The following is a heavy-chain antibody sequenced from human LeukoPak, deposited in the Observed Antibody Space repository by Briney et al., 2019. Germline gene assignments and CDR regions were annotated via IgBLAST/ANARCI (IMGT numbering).Heavy chain of an antibody. CDR2: MFYTGST. CDR3: ARHDNCGGDWWSTGRWFDP. D-gene: IGHD2-21*01. J-gene: IGHJ5*02. V-gene: IGHV4-59*08. Sequence: SETLSLTCTVSGGSISPYYWSWIRQTPVKGLEWIAYMFYTGSTKYNPSLQSRVTISLDMSKNQFSLKMQSVTAADPAVYFCARHDNCGGDWWSTGRWFDPWGQGTLVTVSS. CDR1: GGSISPYY.